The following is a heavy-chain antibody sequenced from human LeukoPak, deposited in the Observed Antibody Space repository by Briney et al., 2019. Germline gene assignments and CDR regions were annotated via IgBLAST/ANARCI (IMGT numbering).Heavy chain of an antibody. J-gene: IGHJ4*02. CDR3: ARDLGRSSSWYDY. CDR2: IYYSGST. V-gene: IGHV4-59*01. D-gene: IGHD6-13*01. Sequence: PSETLSLTCAVYGGSFSGYYWSWIRQPPGKGLEWIGYIYYSGSTNYNPSLKSRVTISVDTSKNQFSLKLSSVTAADTAVYYCARDLGRSSSWYDYWGQGTLVTVSS. CDR1: GGSFSGYY.